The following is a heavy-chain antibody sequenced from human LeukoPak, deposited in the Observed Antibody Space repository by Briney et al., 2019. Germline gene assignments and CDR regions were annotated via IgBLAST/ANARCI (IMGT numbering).Heavy chain of an antibody. CDR2: IYTSGST. CDR3: AREEKGGVQYYYDSSGYYSGIFDY. D-gene: IGHD3-22*01. J-gene: IGHJ4*02. Sequence: SETLSLTCAVSGGSISSYYWSWIRQPAGKGLEWIGRIYTSGSTNYNPSLKGRVTMSVDTSKNQFSLKLSSVTAADTAVYYCAREEKGGVQYYYDSSGYYSGIFDYWGQGTLVTVSS. CDR1: GGSISSYY. V-gene: IGHV4-4*07.